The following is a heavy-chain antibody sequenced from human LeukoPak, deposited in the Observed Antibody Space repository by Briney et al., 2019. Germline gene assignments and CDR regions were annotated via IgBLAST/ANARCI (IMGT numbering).Heavy chain of an antibody. V-gene: IGHV1-24*01. CDR3: ASGSGVGTMIPDDTFDI. J-gene: IGHJ3*02. Sequence: ASVKVSCKVSSNTLTELSIHWVRQTPGKGLEWLGGFDPEAVKTAYAQKLQGRLTMTEDTSADTAYLELSRLTSDDTAVYYCASGSGVGTMIPDDTFDIWGQGTVVTVSS. D-gene: IGHD3-10*01. CDR2: FDPEAVKT. CDR1: SNTLTELS.